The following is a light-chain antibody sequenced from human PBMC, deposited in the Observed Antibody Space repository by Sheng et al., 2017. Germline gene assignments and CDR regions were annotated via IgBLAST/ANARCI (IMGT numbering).Light chain of an antibody. J-gene: IGLJ3*02. CDR1: RSNIESNS. Sequence: QSVLSQPPSVSGTPGQRVTISCSGSRSNIESNSVNWYQQFPGTAPKVIIHSTSHRPSGVPDRFSASKSGTSASLTISGLQFEDEADYYCSAWDVSPGFWVFGGGTKLTVL. CDR2: STS. V-gene: IGLV1-44*01. CDR3: SAWDVSPGFWV.